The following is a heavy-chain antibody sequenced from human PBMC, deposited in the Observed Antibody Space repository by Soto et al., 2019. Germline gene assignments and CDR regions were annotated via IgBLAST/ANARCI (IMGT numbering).Heavy chain of an antibody. CDR3: ARVAGSPDY. V-gene: IGHV1-8*02. D-gene: IGHD1-26*01. CDR1: GYTFTTYE. CDR2: LNPKSGMT. Sequence: GPVKGSRKGSGYTFTTYEFNWVRQPPGQGLEWMGWLNPKSGMTGSAQKFQGRVTMTRDSSISTVYMELSSLRSEDTAVYYCARVAGSPDYWGQGTLVTVSS. J-gene: IGHJ4*02.